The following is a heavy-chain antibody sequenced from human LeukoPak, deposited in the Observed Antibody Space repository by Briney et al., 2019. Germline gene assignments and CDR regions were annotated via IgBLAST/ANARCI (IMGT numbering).Heavy chain of an antibody. J-gene: IGHJ4*02. Sequence: GASVKVSCKASSYTFTRYGISWVRQAPGQGLEWMGWISGSNGNTNYAQKFQGRVSMTADTSTSTAYMELRSLRSDVTAVYYCARSGRGTYYYFDLWGQGTLVTVSS. CDR1: SYTFTRYG. D-gene: IGHD1-26*01. CDR2: ISGSNGNT. V-gene: IGHV1-18*01. CDR3: ARSGRGTYYYFDL.